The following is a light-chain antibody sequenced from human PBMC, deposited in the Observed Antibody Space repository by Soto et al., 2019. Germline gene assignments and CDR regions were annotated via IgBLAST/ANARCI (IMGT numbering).Light chain of an antibody. J-gene: IGKJ1*01. CDR1: QSISSN. CDR3: QQSNSLPPT. CDR2: TAA. Sequence: DIQMTQSPSSLSASVGDRVTITCRASQSISSNLNWYQQKPGKAPKLLIYTAASLQSGVPSRFSGSGSGTDFTLTIASLQLEDFATYYCQQSNSLPPTFGQGPKV. V-gene: IGKV1-39*01.